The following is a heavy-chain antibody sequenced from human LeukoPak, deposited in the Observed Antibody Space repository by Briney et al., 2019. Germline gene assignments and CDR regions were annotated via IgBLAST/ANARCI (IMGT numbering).Heavy chain of an antibody. V-gene: IGHV4-34*01. D-gene: IGHD5-24*01. J-gene: IGHJ3*02. CDR2: IYHSGST. CDR3: ERGPSRAGYKYYAFDI. Sequence: PSETLSLTCAVYGGSFSGYHWSWIRQPPGKGLEWIGEIYHSGSTNYNPSLKSRFTISVDTSTNQFSLKLRSVTAADTAVYYRERGPSRAGYKYYAFDIWGQGTMVTVSS. CDR1: GGSFSGYH.